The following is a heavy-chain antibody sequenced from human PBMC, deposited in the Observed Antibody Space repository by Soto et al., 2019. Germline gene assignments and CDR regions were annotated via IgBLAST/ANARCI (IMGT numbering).Heavy chain of an antibody. D-gene: IGHD4-17*01. CDR2: ISSSSSYT. CDR3: ARDRDYGDYDWYFDL. Sequence: QVQLVESGGGLVKPGGSLRLSCAASGFTFSDYYMSWIRQAPGKGLEWVSYISSSSSYTNYADSVKGRFTISRDNAKNSLYLQMYSLRAEDTAVYYCARDRDYGDYDWYFDLWGRGTLVTVSS. J-gene: IGHJ2*01. V-gene: IGHV3-11*06. CDR1: GFTFSDYY.